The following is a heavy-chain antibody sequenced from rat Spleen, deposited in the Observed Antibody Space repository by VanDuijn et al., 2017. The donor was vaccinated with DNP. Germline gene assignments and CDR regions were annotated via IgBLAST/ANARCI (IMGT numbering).Heavy chain of an antibody. V-gene: IGHV5S13*01. CDR1: GFTFSNYG. CDR3: ARWGDYFDY. J-gene: IGHJ2*01. Sequence: EVQLVASGGGLVQPGRSLKLSCVASGFTFSNYGMAWVRQAPTKGLEWVAYISPSGGSTYYRDSVKGRFTISRDNAKNTLYLQMDSLRSEDTATYYCARWGDYFDYWGQGVMVTVSS. CDR2: ISPSGGST.